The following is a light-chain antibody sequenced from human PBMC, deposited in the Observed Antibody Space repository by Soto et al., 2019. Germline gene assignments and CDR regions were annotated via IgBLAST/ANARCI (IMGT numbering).Light chain of an antibody. CDR3: QTWGSGIVV. J-gene: IGLJ2*01. CDR2: LNSDGSH. CDR1: SGHSHYA. V-gene: IGLV4-69*01. Sequence: QSVLTQSPSASASLGASVKLTCTLSSGHSHYAIAWHQQQSEKGPRYLMKLNSDGSHSKGDGIPDRISGSSSGAERYLTISSVQSEDEADYYWQTWGSGIVVFGGGTKLTVL.